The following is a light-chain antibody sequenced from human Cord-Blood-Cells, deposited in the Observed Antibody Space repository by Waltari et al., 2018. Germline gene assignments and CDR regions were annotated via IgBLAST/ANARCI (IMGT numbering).Light chain of an antibody. Sequence: IVLTQSPGTLSLSPRERATRPCRASQSVSSSYLAWYQQKPGQAPRLRIYGASSRATGIPDRFSGTGPGTDFTLTISRLEPEDFAVYYCQQYGSSPFTFGGGTKVEIE. J-gene: IGKJ4*01. CDR1: QSVSSSY. CDR3: QQYGSSPFT. V-gene: IGKV3-20*01. CDR2: GAS.